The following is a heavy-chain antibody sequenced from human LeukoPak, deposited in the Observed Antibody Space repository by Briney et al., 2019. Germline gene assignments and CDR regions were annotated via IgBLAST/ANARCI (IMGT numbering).Heavy chain of an antibody. CDR3: ARDSDYDFWSGYFYYYYGMDV. CDR1: GYTSTGYY. V-gene: IGHV1-2*02. CDR2: INPNSGGT. D-gene: IGHD3-3*01. Sequence: GASVKVSCKASGYTSTGYYMHWVRQAPGQGLEWMGWINPNSGGTNYAQKFQGRVTMTRDTSISTAYMELSRLRSDDTAVYYCARDSDYDFWSGYFYYYYGMDVWGQGTTVTVSS. J-gene: IGHJ6*02.